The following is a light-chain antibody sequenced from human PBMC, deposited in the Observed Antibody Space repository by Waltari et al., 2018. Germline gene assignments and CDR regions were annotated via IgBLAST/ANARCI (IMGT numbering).Light chain of an antibody. Sequence: QSVLTQPPPASGTPGQRVTISCSGSRSNTGTNTVNWYQQLPGASPKVLIYRNNRRPSGVPDRFSGSKSVTSASLAISGLQSEDEAAYFCASWDDSLNGPVFGGGTTLTVL. CDR3: ASWDDSLNGPV. J-gene: IGLJ3*02. V-gene: IGLV1-44*01. CDR1: RSNTGTNT. CDR2: RNN.